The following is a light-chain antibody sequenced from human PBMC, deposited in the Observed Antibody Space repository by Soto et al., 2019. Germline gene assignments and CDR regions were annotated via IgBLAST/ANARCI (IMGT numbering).Light chain of an antibody. V-gene: IGLV1-47*01. J-gene: IGLJ1*01. Sequence: QCALTQPPSASGTPGQRVTISCSTSNSRSGSNYVYWYQQLPGTAPKLLIYRNDQRPSGVPDRFSGSKSGTSASLAISGLRSEDEADYYCAKWDDSLRVYVFGTGTKVTVL. CDR1: NSRSGSNY. CDR3: AKWDDSLRVYV. CDR2: RND.